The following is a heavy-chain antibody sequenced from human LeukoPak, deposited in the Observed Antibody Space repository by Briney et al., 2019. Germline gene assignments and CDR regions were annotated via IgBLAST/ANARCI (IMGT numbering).Heavy chain of an antibody. Sequence: SETLSLTCTVSGASMRNSFWSWIRQPAGKGLEWIGRIYSSGTTSYNPSLKSRVTLSVDTSNNQFSLRLTSVTAADTALYYCARAPAGCGGTCAFDHWGQGTLVTVSS. J-gene: IGHJ4*02. CDR3: ARAPAGCGGTCAFDH. V-gene: IGHV4-4*07. CDR1: GASMRNSF. CDR2: IYSSGTT. D-gene: IGHD2-15*01.